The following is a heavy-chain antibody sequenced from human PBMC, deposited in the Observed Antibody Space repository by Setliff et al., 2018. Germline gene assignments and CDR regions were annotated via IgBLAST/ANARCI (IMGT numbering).Heavy chain of an antibody. CDR1: GGTFSSNG. Sequence: ASVKVSCKASGGTFSSNGISWVRQAPGQGLEWMGGINPIFGTTTYAQKFQGRVTITTDESTSTAYMDLSSLTSDDKSVYYCARVPRFGELPLDVWGKGTTVTVSS. V-gene: IGHV1-69*05. D-gene: IGHD3-10*01. CDR2: INPIFGTT. J-gene: IGHJ6*04. CDR3: ARVPRFGELPLDV.